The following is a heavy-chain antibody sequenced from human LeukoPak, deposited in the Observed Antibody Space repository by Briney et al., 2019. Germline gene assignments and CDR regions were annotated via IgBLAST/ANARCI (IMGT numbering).Heavy chain of an antibody. J-gene: IGHJ4*02. Sequence: TSETLSLTCAVYGGSFSGYYWSWIRQPPGKGLEWIGAINHSGSTNYNPSLKSRVTISVDTSKNQFSLKLSSVTAADTAVYYCARGTGSGAFDYWGQGTLVTVSS. D-gene: IGHD3-10*01. CDR3: ARGTGSGAFDY. CDR2: INHSGST. CDR1: GGSFSGYY. V-gene: IGHV4-34*01.